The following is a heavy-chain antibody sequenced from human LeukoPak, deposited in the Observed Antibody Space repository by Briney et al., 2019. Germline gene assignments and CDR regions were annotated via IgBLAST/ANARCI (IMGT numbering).Heavy chain of an antibody. CDR3: AKDRGEHYYDSSGPLDY. Sequence: GGSLRLSCAASGFTFSSYGVHWVCQAPGKGLEWVAFIRYDGSNKYYADSVKGRFTISRDNSKNTLYLQMNSLRAEDTAVYYCAKDRGEHYYDSSGPLDYWGQGTLVTVSS. V-gene: IGHV3-30*02. D-gene: IGHD3-22*01. CDR1: GFTFSSYG. CDR2: IRYDGSNK. J-gene: IGHJ4*02.